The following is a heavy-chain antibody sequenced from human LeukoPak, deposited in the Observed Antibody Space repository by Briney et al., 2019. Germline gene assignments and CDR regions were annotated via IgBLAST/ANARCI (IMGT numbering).Heavy chain of an antibody. J-gene: IGHJ4*02. CDR2: FYYSGST. V-gene: IGHV4-59*01. CDR1: GGSFSGYY. CDR3: ARKRTGDQGYYFDY. D-gene: IGHD1-1*01. Sequence: SETLSLTCAVYGGSFSGYYWSWIRQPPGKGLEWIGYFYYSGSTNYNPSLKTRVTISVDTSKNQFSLKVSSVTAADTAVYYCARKRTGDQGYYFDYWGQGTLVTGSS.